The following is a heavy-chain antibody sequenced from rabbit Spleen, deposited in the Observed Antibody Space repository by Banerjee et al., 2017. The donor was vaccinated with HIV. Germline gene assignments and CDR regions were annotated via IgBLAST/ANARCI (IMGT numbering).Heavy chain of an antibody. CDR1: GFSFSSGYW. CDR3: ARDAGTGDYIDVYFSL. D-gene: IGHD8-1*01. Sequence: QEQLVESGGGLVQPEGSLTLTCTASGFSFSSGYWICWVRQAPGKGLEWIACIDTGSSGFTYFASWAKGRFNISKSSSTTVTLQMTSLTAADTATYFCARDAGTGDYIDVYFSLWGPGTLVTGS. CDR2: IDTGSSGFT. V-gene: IGHV1S45*01. J-gene: IGHJ4*01.